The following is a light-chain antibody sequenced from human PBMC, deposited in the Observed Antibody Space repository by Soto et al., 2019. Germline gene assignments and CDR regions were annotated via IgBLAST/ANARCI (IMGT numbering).Light chain of an antibody. V-gene: IGKV4-1*01. J-gene: IGKJ1*01. CDR1: QRVLYSGNNKDA. CDR3: QQFCTTPA. Sequence: DIVMTQSPDSLAVSLGERATINCKSSQRVLYSGNNKDALVWYQQKPGQPLKMLISWASTRESGVPDRFSGSGSGTDFTLTISSLQAEDVAVYYCQQFCTTPAFGQGTKVEIK. CDR2: WAS.